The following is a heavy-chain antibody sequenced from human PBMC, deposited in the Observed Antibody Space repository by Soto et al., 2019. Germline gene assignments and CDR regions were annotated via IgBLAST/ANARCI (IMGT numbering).Heavy chain of an antibody. J-gene: IGHJ4*02. CDR1: GFTFSGYS. D-gene: IGHD2-2*02. Sequence: GGSLRLSCAASGFTFSGYSIHWVRRAPGKGLEWVSGISGSGADTYYADSVKGRFTISGDNSKNMLYLQMSSLRAEDTAIYYCAKVPGYRPLLYPIDYWGQGTLVTVSS. CDR2: ISGSGADT. CDR3: AKVPGYRPLLYPIDY. V-gene: IGHV3-23*01.